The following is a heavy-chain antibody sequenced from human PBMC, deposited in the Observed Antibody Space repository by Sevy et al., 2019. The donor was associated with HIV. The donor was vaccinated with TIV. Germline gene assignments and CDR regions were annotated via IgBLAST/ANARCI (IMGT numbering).Heavy chain of an antibody. CDR2: IYSDGRS. Sequence: GGSLRLSCPASGLSVSDNYMNWVRQAPGKGLELVSVIYSDGRSYYPDAVKGRFSISRDNSKNTLYLHMKSLRPEDTAVYYCARDRYYDASGYYYYYYGMDVWGQGTTVTVSS. CDR3: ARDRYYDASGYYYYYYGMDV. D-gene: IGHD3-22*01. J-gene: IGHJ6*02. CDR1: GLSVSDNY. V-gene: IGHV3-66*01.